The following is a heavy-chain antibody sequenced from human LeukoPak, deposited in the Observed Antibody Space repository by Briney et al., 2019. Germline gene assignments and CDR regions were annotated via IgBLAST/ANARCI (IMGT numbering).Heavy chain of an antibody. CDR3: ARVPGYCTNGVCPRRWFDP. J-gene: IGHJ5*02. CDR1: GGSISSSSYY. CDR2: IYYSGST. V-gene: IGHV4-39*07. D-gene: IGHD2-8*01. Sequence: SETLSLTCTLPGGSISSSSYYWGWIRQPPGKGLEWIGCIYYSGSTYYNPSLKSRVTISVDTSKNQFSLKLSSVTAADTAVYYCARVPGYCTNGVCPRRWFDPWGQGTLVTVSS.